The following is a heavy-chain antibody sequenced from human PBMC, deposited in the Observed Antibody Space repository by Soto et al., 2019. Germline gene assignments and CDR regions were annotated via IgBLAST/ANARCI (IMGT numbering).Heavy chain of an antibody. J-gene: IGHJ6*02. Sequence: QVQLVQSGAEVKKPGSSVKVSCKASGGTFSSYTISWVRQAPGQGLEWMGRIIPILDIANYAQKFQGRVTITADKSTSTAYMELSSLRSEDTAVYYCARGAWFGENYGMHVWGQGTTVTVSS. CDR1: GGTFSSYT. CDR3: ARGAWFGENYGMHV. CDR2: IIPILDIA. D-gene: IGHD3-10*01. V-gene: IGHV1-69*02.